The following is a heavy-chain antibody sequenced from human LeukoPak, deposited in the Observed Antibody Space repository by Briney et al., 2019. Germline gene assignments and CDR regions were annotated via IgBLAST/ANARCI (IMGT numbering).Heavy chain of an antibody. CDR2: IIPILGIA. Sequence: ASVKVSCKASGGTFSSYAISWVRQAPGQGLEWMGRIIPILGIANYAQKFQGRVTITADKSTSTAYMELSSLRSEDTAVYYCARRGSYGDYVRYYYGMDVWGQGTTVTVS. CDR3: ARRGSYGDYVRYYYGMDV. V-gene: IGHV1-69*04. D-gene: IGHD4-17*01. CDR1: GGTFSSYA. J-gene: IGHJ6*02.